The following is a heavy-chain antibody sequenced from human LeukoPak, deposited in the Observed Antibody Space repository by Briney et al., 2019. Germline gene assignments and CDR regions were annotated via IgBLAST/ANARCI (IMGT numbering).Heavy chain of an antibody. CDR3: TRDRKYYEI. Sequence: SETLSLTCTVSGGSISRYYWSWIRQPPGERLEWIGYIYYTGTTTYNPSLKTRATLSIDTSKNQFSLKLSSVTAADTAMYYCTRDRKYYEIWGQGTMVTVSS. CDR1: GGSISRYY. CDR2: IYYTGTT. V-gene: IGHV4-59*01. J-gene: IGHJ3*02. D-gene: IGHD1-14*01.